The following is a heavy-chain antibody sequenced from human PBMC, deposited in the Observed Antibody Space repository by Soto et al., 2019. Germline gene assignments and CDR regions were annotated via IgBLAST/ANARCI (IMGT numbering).Heavy chain of an antibody. CDR1: GGSFSGYY. V-gene: IGHV4-34*01. CDR3: ARGQSRYCSAGRCFGY. Sequence: PSETLSLTCAVYGGSFSGYYWIWIRQPPVNGLEFIGEINHILSTNYNPSLKSRFTISLYTSKNHFSLKLSSLTAADTSVYYCARGQSRYCSAGRCFGYWGQGTLVTVSS. D-gene: IGHD2-15*01. CDR2: INHILST. J-gene: IGHJ4*02.